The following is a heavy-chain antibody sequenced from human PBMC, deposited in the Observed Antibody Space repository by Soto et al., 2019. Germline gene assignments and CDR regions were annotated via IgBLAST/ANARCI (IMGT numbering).Heavy chain of an antibody. CDR2: FNAANGNT. V-gene: IGHV1-3*01. CDR1: GYIFLSYA. CDR3: AREIQPCGFYYPYCCVDF. D-gene: IGHD2-2*01. J-gene: IGHJ6*02. Sequence: GASVKVSCKTSGYIFLSYAMHWVRQAPGQRLEWMGWFNAANGNTKFSQKFQGRVTITSDTSASTAYMELSSLKSEDTAVYYCAREIQPCGFYYPYCCVDFWCQGTTVTGSS.